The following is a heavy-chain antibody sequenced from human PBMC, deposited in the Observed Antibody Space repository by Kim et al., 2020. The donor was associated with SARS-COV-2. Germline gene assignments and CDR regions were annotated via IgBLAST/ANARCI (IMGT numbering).Heavy chain of an antibody. CDR2: ISGSGGST. CDR1: GFTFSSYA. V-gene: IGHV3-23*01. D-gene: IGHD2-21*02. J-gene: IGHJ5*02. CDR3: AKDLYAVTADLWWFDP. Sequence: GGSLRLSCAASGFTFSSYAMSWVRQAPGKGLEWVSAISGSGGSTYYADSVKGRFTISRDNSKNTLYLQMNSLRAEDTAVYYCAKDLYAVTADLWWFDPWGQGTLVTVSS.